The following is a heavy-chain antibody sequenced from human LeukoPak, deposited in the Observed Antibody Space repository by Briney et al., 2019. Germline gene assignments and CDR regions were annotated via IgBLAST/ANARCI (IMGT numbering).Heavy chain of an antibody. V-gene: IGHV4-38-2*01. D-gene: IGHD3-22*01. CDR1: GFSISSGYY. Sequence: SETLSLICAVSGFSISSGYYWGCIRQPPGKGLEWIGSIYHSGNTYYNPSLKSRVTISVDTSKNQFSLKLRSVTAADTAVYYCARAYYYDSSGYSTNWFDPWGQGTLVTVSS. CDR2: IYHSGNT. CDR3: ARAYYYDSSGYSTNWFDP. J-gene: IGHJ5*02.